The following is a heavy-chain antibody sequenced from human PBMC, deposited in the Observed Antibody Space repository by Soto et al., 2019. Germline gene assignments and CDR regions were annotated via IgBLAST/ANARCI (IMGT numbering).Heavy chain of an antibody. Sequence: PGGSLRLSCAASGFTFSSYAMHWVRQAPGKGLEWVAVISYDGSNKYYADSVKGRFTISRDNSKNTLYLQMNSPTAEDTVVYDCATVTVPRVDIVNKPDACGSWGQGTMVTV. CDR1: GFTFSSYA. D-gene: IGHD5-12*01. CDR2: ISYDGSNK. J-gene: IGHJ3*02. V-gene: IGHV3-30-3*01. CDR3: ATVTVPRVDIVNKPDACGS.